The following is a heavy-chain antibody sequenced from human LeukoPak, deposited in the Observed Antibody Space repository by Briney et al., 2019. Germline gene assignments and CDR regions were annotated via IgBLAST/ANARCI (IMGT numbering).Heavy chain of an antibody. D-gene: IGHD3-22*01. J-gene: IGHJ4*02. Sequence: ASVKVSCKASGGTFSSYAISWVRQAPGQGLEWMGRIIPIFGTANYAQKFQGRVTIITDESTSTAYMELSSLRSEDTAVYYCARDYYDSSGYYYEGFDYWGQGTLVTVSS. V-gene: IGHV1-69*05. CDR3: ARDYYDSSGYYYEGFDY. CDR1: GGTFSSYA. CDR2: IIPIFGTA.